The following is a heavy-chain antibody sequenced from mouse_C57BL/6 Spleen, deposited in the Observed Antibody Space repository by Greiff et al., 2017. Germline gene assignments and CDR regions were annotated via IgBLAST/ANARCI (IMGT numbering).Heavy chain of an antibody. CDR2: IYPGDGDT. CDR3: ANYYGSSPFDY. V-gene: IGHV1-82*01. D-gene: IGHD1-1*01. Sequence: QVQLKQSGPELVKPGASVKISCKASGYAFSSSWMNWVKQRPGKGLEWIGRIYPGDGDTNYNGKFKGKATLTADKSSSTAYMQRSSLTSEDSAVYFCANYYGSSPFDYWGQGTTLTVSS. J-gene: IGHJ2*01. CDR1: GYAFSSSW.